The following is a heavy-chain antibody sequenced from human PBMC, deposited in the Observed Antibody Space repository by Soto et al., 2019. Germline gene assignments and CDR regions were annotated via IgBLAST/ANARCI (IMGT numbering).Heavy chain of an antibody. CDR2: INQDGSEK. J-gene: IGHJ4*02. D-gene: IGHD1-26*01. CDR1: GFTFSTYW. Sequence: GGSLRLSCAASGFTFSTYWMTWVRQAPGKGLEWVANINQDGSEKYYVDSVKGRFTISRDNNKNSLFLQMSSLRAEDTALYYYSKEKAVGATTGSSFHYWGQGTLVTVSS. CDR3: SKEKAVGATTGSSFHY. V-gene: IGHV3-7*01.